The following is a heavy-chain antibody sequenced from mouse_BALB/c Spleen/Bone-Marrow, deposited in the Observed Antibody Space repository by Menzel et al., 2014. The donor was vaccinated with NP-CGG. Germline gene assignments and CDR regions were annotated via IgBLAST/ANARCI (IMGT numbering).Heavy chain of an antibody. J-gene: IGHJ2*01. V-gene: IGHV1-14*01. CDR3: AREGWLLRFDY. Sequence: EVQLQQSGPELVKPGASVKMSCKASGYTFTAYVMHWVKQKPGQGLEWIGYINPYNDGTNYIEKFKGKATLTSDIPSSTANMELSSLTSEDSAVYYCAREGWLLRFDYWGQGTTLTVSS. CDR1: GYTFTAYV. CDR2: INPYNDGT. D-gene: IGHD2-3*01.